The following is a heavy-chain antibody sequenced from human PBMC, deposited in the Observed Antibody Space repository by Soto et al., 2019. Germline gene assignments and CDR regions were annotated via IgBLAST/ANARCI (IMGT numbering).Heavy chain of an antibody. CDR1: GYTFTSYG. CDR2: ISAYNGNT. Sequence: GASVKVSCKAAGYTFTSYGISWVRQAPGQGLEWMGWISAYNGNTNYAQKLQGRVTMTTDTSTNTAYMELSSLRSDDTAVYYCARDRRKTYFYDSRRYYLAFQHWGQGTLVTGSS. V-gene: IGHV1-18*01. CDR3: ARDRRKTYFYDSRRYYLAFQH. J-gene: IGHJ1*01. D-gene: IGHD3-22*01.